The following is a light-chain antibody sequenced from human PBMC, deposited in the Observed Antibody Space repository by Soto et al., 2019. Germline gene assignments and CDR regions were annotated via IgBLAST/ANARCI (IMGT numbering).Light chain of an antibody. CDR3: QQRSNWPPYT. Sequence: EIVLTQSPATLSLSPGERATLSCRASQSVSSYLAWYQQKPGQAPRLLISDASNRATGIPARFSGSGSGTDFTLTISSLEPEDFAVYYCQQRSNWPPYTVGQGTKLEIK. CDR2: DAS. J-gene: IGKJ2*01. CDR1: QSVSSY. V-gene: IGKV3-11*01.